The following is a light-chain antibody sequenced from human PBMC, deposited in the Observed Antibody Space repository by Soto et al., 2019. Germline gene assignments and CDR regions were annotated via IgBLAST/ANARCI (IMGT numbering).Light chain of an antibody. V-gene: IGKV3-15*01. CDR2: AAS. Sequence: EIVMTQSPATLSVSPGDGATLSCRASQSISSHLGWYQQKPGQAPRLLIYAASIRATGVPDRFSGSGSGAEFTLTISSLQSEDFAVYYCQQYNQWPRTLGQGTKVEIK. CDR3: QQYNQWPRT. J-gene: IGKJ1*01. CDR1: QSISSH.